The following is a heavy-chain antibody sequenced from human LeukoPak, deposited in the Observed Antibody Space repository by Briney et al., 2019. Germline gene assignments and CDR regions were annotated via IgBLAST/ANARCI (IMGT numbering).Heavy chain of an antibody. CDR2: ISYDGSNK. CDR3: AKVGIVATILPDSFDY. Sequence: GRSLRLAWAASALTFSSYGTGCVRQAAGNGLGWGAVISYDGSNKYSADSVTSRFPISRENSNNPLSLQMTTVSADDTAVSYCAKVGIVATILPDSFDYWGQGTLVTVSS. CDR1: ALTFSSYG. D-gene: IGHD5-12*01. J-gene: IGHJ4*02. V-gene: IGHV3-30*18.